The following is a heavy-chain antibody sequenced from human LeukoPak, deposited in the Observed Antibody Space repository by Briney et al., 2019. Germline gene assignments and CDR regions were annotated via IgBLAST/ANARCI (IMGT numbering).Heavy chain of an antibody. CDR2: IHHSGTT. V-gene: IGHV4-59*11. CDR1: GDSIIDHY. J-gene: IGHJ4*02. D-gene: IGHD2-21*02. CDR3: ARGRVTAILYFDY. Sequence: SDTVSLTCTVCGDSIIDHYWFWPRQPRGKGLEYVGYIHHSGTTNYNPSLKSRVTISVDTSQNQFSLQLSSVTAADTAVYGCARGRVTAILYFDYRSQGTVVTVTS.